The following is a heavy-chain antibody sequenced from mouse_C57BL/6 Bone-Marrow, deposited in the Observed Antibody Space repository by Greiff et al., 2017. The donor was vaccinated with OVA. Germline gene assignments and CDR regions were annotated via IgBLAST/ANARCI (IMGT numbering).Heavy chain of an antibody. CDR2: ISYDGSN. V-gene: IGHV3-6*01. J-gene: IGHJ1*03. CDR1: GYSITSGYY. CDR3: ANYYGSGHGYFDV. Sequence: ESGPGLVKPSQSLSLTCSVTGYSITSGYYWNWIRQFPGNKLEWMGYISYDGSNNYNPSLKNRISITRDTSKNQFFLKLNSVTTEDTATYYCANYYGSGHGYFDVWGTGTTVTVSS. D-gene: IGHD1-1*01.